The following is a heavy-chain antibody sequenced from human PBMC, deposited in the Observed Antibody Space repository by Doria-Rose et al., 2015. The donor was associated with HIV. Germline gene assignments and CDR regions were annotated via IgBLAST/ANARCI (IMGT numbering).Heavy chain of an antibody. J-gene: IGHJ4*02. CDR1: GFTFSSHR. CDR3: ATGVTLDY. CDR2: ISSTSAYI. V-gene: IGHV3-21*01. Sequence: VQLVQSGGGLVRPGGSLRLSCATSGFTFSSHRINWVRQAPGQGLEWVSSISSTSAYINYADSVRGRFTIFRDNARNSLYLQMDSLRAEDTAIYYCATGVTLDYWGQGTLVTVSS. D-gene: IGHD3-10*01.